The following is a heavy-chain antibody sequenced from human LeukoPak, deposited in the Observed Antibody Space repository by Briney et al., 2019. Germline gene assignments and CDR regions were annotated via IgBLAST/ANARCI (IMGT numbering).Heavy chain of an antibody. CDR2: ISAYNGNT. Sequence: ASVRVSCKASGYTFTSYGISWVRQAPGQGLEWMGWISAYNGNTNYAQKLQGRVTMTTDTSTSTAYMELRSLRSDDTAVYYCAISVLRYFDWSTNYYFDYWGQGTLVTVSS. J-gene: IGHJ4*02. D-gene: IGHD3-9*01. V-gene: IGHV1-18*01. CDR1: GYTFTSYG. CDR3: AISVLRYFDWSTNYYFDY.